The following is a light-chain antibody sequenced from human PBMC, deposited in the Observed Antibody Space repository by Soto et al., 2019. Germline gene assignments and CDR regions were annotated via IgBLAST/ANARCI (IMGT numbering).Light chain of an antibody. CDR1: STDIGTYNS. Sequence: QSALTQPASVSGSPVRSITISCTGTSTDIGTYNSVSWYQHHPGKAPKLLIFEVIDRPSGVSDRFSGSKSGNTASLTISSVQFWDEADYDGCSYTTTYTLVFGGGTTLTVL. V-gene: IGLV2-14*01. CDR2: EVI. J-gene: IGLJ3*02. CDR3: CSYTTTYTLV.